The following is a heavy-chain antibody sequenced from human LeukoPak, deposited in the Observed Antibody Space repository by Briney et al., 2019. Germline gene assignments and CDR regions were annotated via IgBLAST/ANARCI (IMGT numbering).Heavy chain of an antibody. D-gene: IGHD4-17*01. CDR1: GFTFDDYA. CDR3: SKDILTRVNTPGVFDN. CDR2: IGWKSGII. Sequence: GGSLRLSCAASGFTFDDYAMHWVREVPGQGLEGVAGIGWKSGIIAYAASVRGRFTISRDNAKNFLHSQRNSPRAEDTAFYFFSKDILTRVNTPGVFDNWGQGTLVTVSS. V-gene: IGHV3-9*01. J-gene: IGHJ4*02.